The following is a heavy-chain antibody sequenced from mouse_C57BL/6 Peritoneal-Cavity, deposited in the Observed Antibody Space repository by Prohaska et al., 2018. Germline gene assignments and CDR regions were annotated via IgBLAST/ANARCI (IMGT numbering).Heavy chain of an antibody. V-gene: IGHV1-15*01. D-gene: IGHD1-1*01. CDR2: IDPETGGT. CDR3: TNYYGSSYAMDY. J-gene: IGHJ4*01. Sequence: QVQLQQSGAELVRPGASVTLSCKASGYTFTDYEMHWVKQTPVHGLEWIGAIDPETGGTAYNQKFKGKAILTADKVSSTAYRELRSLTAEDSAVYYGTNYYGSSYAMDYWGQGTSVTVSS. CDR1: GYTFTDYE.